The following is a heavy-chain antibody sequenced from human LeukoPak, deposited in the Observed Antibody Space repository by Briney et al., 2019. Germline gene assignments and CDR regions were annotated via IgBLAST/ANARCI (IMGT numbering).Heavy chain of an antibody. CDR2: INHSGST. CDR3: ARHAVYAGSGWAFDY. CDR1: GGSFSGYY. V-gene: IGHV4-34*01. D-gene: IGHD6-19*01. Sequence: SETLSLTCAVYGGSFSGYYWSWIRQPPGKGLEWIGEINHSGSTNYNPSLKSRVTISVDTSKNQFSLNLNSVTAADTAVYYCARHAVYAGSGWAFDYWGQGTLVTVSS. J-gene: IGHJ4*02.